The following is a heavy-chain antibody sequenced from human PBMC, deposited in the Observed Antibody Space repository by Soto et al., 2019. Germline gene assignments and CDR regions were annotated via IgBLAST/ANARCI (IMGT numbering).Heavy chain of an antibody. CDR1: GGTFSNYA. Sequence: QVQLVQSGAEVKKPGSSVKVSCKAAGGTFSNYALISWVRQAPGQGLEWMGGIIPIDATVNYAQKFQGRIAITADESTTTAYMALGSLKSEATAVYYCASELLGFGYTCGEVWGQGSTVTVSS. J-gene: IGHJ6*01. CDR3: ASELLGFGYTCGEV. CDR2: IIPIDATV. V-gene: IGHV1-69*12. D-gene: IGHD6-25*01.